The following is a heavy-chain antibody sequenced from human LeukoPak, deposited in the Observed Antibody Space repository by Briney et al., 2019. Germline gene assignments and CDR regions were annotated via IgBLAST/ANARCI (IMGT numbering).Heavy chain of an antibody. V-gene: IGHV3-23*01. CDR1: GFTFSSYA. Sequence: PGGSLRLSCAASGFTFSSYAMSWVRPAPGKGLEWVSAISGSGGSTYYADSVKGRFTISRDNSKNTLYLQMNSLRAEDTAVYYCAKALSEMRSSSWYFPRDYWGQGTLVTVSS. J-gene: IGHJ4*02. D-gene: IGHD6-13*01. CDR3: AKALSEMRSSSWYFPRDY. CDR2: ISGSGGST.